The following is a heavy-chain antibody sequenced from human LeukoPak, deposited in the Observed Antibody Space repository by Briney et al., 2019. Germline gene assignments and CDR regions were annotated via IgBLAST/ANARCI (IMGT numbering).Heavy chain of an antibody. CDR2: IDPSDSYT. J-gene: IGHJ5*02. V-gene: IGHV5-10-1*01. D-gene: IGHD6-19*01. CDR1: GYSFTSFW. Sequence: GESLRISCKTSGYSFTSFWITWVRQMPGKGLEWMGRIDPSDSYTNYSPSFQGHVTISADRSISTAYLQWRNLKASDTAIYYRARASGSSWFDPWGQGTLVTVSS. CDR3: ARASGSSWFDP.